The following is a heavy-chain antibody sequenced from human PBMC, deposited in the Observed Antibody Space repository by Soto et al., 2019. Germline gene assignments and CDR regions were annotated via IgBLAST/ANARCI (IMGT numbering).Heavy chain of an antibody. V-gene: IGHV3-30*18. CDR2: ISYDGSNK. D-gene: IGHD6-13*01. CDR1: GFTFSSYG. Sequence: QVQLVESGGGVVQPGRSLRLSCAASGFTFSSYGMHWVRQAPGKGLEWVAVISYDGSNKYYADSVKGRFTISRDNSKNTLYLQMNSLRAEDTAVYYCAKDPDSSSCYWGQGTLVTVSS. CDR3: AKDPDSSSCY. J-gene: IGHJ4*02.